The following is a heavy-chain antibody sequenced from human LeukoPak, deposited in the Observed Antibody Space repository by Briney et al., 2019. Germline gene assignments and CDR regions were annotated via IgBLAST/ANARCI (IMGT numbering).Heavy chain of an antibody. CDR2: IKHSGTT. D-gene: IGHD3-22*01. J-gene: IGHJ4*02. CDR1: GGSFSAYY. V-gene: IGHV4-34*01. CDR3: AKGFLLAYYDSSGYYFDY. Sequence: SETLSFTCAVYGGSFSAYYWSWIRQPPGKGLDWIGEIKHSGTTNYNPSLKSRVTMSVDTSKNQFSLKLTSVTAADTAVYYCAKGFLLAYYDSSGYYFDYWGQGTLVTVSS.